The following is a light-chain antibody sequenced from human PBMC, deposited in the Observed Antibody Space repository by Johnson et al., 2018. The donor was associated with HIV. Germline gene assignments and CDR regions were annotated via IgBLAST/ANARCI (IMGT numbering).Light chain of an antibody. V-gene: IGLV1-51*02. CDR1: SSNIGNNY. Sequence: QSVLTQPPSVSAAPGQKVTISCSGSSSNIGNNYVSWYQQFPGTSPKLLIYENNKRPSGIPDRFSGSKSGTSATLGITGLQTGDEADYYCGTWDSSLSVLYVFGTGTIVTVL. J-gene: IGLJ1*01. CDR2: ENN. CDR3: GTWDSSLSVLYV.